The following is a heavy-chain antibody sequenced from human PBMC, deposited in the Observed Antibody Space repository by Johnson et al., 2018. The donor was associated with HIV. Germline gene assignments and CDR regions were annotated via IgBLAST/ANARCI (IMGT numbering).Heavy chain of an antibody. CDR2: ISGSGAIT. CDR3: ASYGWGGNDAFDI. CDR1: GFTFNSYA. D-gene: IGHD4-23*01. V-gene: IGHV3-23*04. Sequence: VQLVESGGGLVQTGGSLGLSCSASGFTFNSYAMTWVRQAPGKGLEWVSTISGSGAITYYADSVKGRFTISRDNAKNSLYLQMNSLRAEDTAVYYCASYGWGGNDAFDIWGQGTMVTVSS. J-gene: IGHJ3*02.